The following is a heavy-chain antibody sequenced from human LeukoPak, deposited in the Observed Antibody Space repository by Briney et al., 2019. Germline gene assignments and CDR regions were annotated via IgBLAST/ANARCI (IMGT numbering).Heavy chain of an antibody. CDR3: ARGRRISHTRYYFDY. CDR1: GGSISSYY. Sequence: PSETLSLTCTVSGGSISSYYWSWIRQPAGKGLEWIGRIYTSGSTNYNPSLKSRVTMSVDTSKNQFSLKLSSVTAADTAVYYCARGRRISHTRYYFDYWGQGTLVTVSS. D-gene: IGHD2/OR15-2a*01. V-gene: IGHV4-4*07. CDR2: IYTSGST. J-gene: IGHJ4*02.